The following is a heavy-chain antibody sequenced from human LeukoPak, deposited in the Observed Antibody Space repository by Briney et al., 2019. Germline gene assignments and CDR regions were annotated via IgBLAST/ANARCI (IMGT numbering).Heavy chain of an antibody. CDR3: AKDQGYCSSTSCSIEYYFDY. Sequence: GGSLRLSCAASGFTFSSYSMNWVRQAPGKGLEWVSYISSSSSTIYYADSVKGRFTISRDNAKNSLYLQMNSLRAEDTAVYYCAKDQGYCSSTSCSIEYYFDYWGQGTLVTVSS. D-gene: IGHD2-2*01. J-gene: IGHJ4*02. CDR2: ISSSSSTI. CDR1: GFTFSSYS. V-gene: IGHV3-48*04.